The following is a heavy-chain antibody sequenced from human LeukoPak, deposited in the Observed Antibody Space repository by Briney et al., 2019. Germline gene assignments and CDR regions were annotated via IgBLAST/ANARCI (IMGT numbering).Heavy chain of an antibody. V-gene: IGHV3-7*03. CDR1: EFTFSSYS. D-gene: IGHD4-17*01. CDR3: ARDNYGDYFDY. Sequence: GGSLRLSCAASEFTFSSYSLNWVRQAPGKGLEWVANIKQDGSEKYYVDSVKGRFTISRDNAKNSLYLQMNSLRAEDTAVYYCARDNYGDYFDYWGQGTLVTVSS. J-gene: IGHJ4*02. CDR2: IKQDGSEK.